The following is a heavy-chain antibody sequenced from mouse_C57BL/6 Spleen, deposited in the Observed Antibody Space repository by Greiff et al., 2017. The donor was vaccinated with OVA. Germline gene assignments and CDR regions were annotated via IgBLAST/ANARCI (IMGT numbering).Heavy chain of an antibody. CDR3: AREDYDDGVYYAMDY. CDR2: ISYDGSN. D-gene: IGHD2-4*01. V-gene: IGHV3-6*01. J-gene: IGHJ4*01. CDR1: GYSITSGYY. Sequence: VQLKESGPGLVKPSQSLSLTCSVTGYSITSGYYWNWIRQFPGNKLEWMGYISYDGSNNYNPSLKNRISITRDTSKNQFFLKLNSVTTEDTATYYWAREDYDDGVYYAMDYWGQGTSVTVSS.